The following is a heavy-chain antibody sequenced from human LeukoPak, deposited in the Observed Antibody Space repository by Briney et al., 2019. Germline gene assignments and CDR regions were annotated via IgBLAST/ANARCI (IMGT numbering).Heavy chain of an antibody. CDR1: GFTFNTYG. D-gene: IGHD6-19*01. CDR3: AKHGYNSGVYDAFDI. CDR2: IRDSGDNT. Sequence: PGGSLRLSCAAYGFTFNTYGMNWVRQAPGKGLEWVSVIRDSGDNTYYADAVKGRFTISRDNSKKTLHLQMNSLRAEDTAVYYCAKHGYNSGVYDAFDIWGQGTRVTVSS. J-gene: IGHJ3*02. V-gene: IGHV3-23*01.